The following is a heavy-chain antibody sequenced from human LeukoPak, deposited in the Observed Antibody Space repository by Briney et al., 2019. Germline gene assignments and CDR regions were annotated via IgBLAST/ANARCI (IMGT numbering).Heavy chain of an antibody. V-gene: IGHV4-59*08. CDR1: GGSFSGYY. CDR2: ISHSGST. J-gene: IGHJ4*02. Sequence: SETLSPTCAVYGGSFSGYYWSWIRQPPGKGLEWIGYISHSGSTNYSPSLKSRVTISLDTSKNQFSLKLSSVTAADTAVYYCAGHHPRNTVDFWGQGTLVTVSS. D-gene: IGHD2-8*02. CDR3: AGHHPRNTVDF.